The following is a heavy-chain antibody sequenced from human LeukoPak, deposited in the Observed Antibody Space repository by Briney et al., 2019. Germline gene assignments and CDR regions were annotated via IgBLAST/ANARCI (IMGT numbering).Heavy chain of an antibody. V-gene: IGHV4-34*01. CDR3: ARHGLVAARHAFDI. Sequence: KTSETLSLTCGVFYGSLSGYYWSWIRQPPGKGLEWIGEINYSGNTNYNPSLKSRVTISVDTSKDQFSLKLSSVTAADTAVYYCARHGLVAARHAFDIWGQGTMVTVSS. D-gene: IGHD6-6*01. J-gene: IGHJ3*02. CDR1: YGSLSGYY. CDR2: INYSGNT.